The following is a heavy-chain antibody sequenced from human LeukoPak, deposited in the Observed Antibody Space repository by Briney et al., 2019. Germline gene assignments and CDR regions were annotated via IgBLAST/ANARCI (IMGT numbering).Heavy chain of an antibody. D-gene: IGHD6-13*01. V-gene: IGHV4-4*07. CDR1: GGSISTYY. CDR2: IYTSGST. CDR3: AREEPDRSRVYYYMDV. Sequence: SETLSLTCTVSGGSISTYYWSWIRQPAGKGLEWIGRIYTSGSTNYNPSLKSRVTISVDTSKNQFSLKLSSVTAADTAVYYCAREEPDRSRVYYYMDVWGKGTTVTISS. J-gene: IGHJ6*03.